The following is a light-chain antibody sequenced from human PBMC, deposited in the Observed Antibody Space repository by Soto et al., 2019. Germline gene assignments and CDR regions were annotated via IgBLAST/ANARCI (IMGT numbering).Light chain of an antibody. Sequence: QLVLTQPPSASGTPGQRVTISCSGSSSNIGSNYVYWYQQLPGTDPKLLIYRNNQRPSGVPDRFSGSKSGTSASLAISGLRSEDEADYYCAAWDDSLSGWVFGGGTKLTVL. CDR1: SSNIGSNY. J-gene: IGLJ3*02. CDR2: RNN. CDR3: AAWDDSLSGWV. V-gene: IGLV1-47*01.